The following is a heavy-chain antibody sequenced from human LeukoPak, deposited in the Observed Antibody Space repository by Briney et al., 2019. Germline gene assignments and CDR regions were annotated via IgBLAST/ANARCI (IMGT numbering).Heavy chain of an antibody. J-gene: IGHJ6*02. CDR2: ISSSSSTI. Sequence: GGSLRLSCAASGFTFSSYSMNWVRKAPGKGLEWVSYISSSSSTIYYADSVKGRFTISRDNAKNSLYLQMNSLRAEDTAVYYCARPGYCSSTSCMGGHYYYYGMDVWGQGTTVTVSS. CDR1: GFTFSSYS. D-gene: IGHD2-2*01. CDR3: ARPGYCSSTSCMGGHYYYYGMDV. V-gene: IGHV3-48*01.